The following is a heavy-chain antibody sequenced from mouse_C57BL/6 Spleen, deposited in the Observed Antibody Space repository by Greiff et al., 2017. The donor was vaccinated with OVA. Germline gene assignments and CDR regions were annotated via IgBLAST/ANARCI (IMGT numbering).Heavy chain of an antibody. CDR1: GFTFSDAW. CDR3: TPLRGLRPFAY. J-gene: IGHJ3*01. D-gene: IGHD1-2*01. V-gene: IGHV6-6*01. CDR2: IRNKANNHAT. Sequence: EVKLMESGGGLVQPGGSMKLSCAASGFTFSDAWMDWVRQSPEKGLEWVAEIRNKANNHATYYAESVKGRFTISRDDSKSSVYLQMNSLRAEDTGIYYCTPLRGLRPFAYWGQGTLVTVSA.